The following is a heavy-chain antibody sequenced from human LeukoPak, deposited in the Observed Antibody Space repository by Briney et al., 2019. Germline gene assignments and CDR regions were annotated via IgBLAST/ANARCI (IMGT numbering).Heavy chain of an antibody. CDR1: GGSISSYY. CDR3: ARARAVAGIDY. V-gene: IGHV4-59*01. Sequence: SETLSLTCTVSGGSISSYYWSWIRQPPGKGLEWIGYVYYSGSTNYNPFLKSRVTISVDTSKNQFSLKLSSVTAADTAVYYCARARAVAGIDYWGQGTLVTVSS. CDR2: VYYSGST. D-gene: IGHD6-19*01. J-gene: IGHJ4*02.